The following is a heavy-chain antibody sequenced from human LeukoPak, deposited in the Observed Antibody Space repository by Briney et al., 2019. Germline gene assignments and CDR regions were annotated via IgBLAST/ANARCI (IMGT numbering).Heavy chain of an antibody. Sequence: PSETLSLTCAVYGGSFSGYYWSWIRQPPGKGLECIGEINHSGSTNYNPSLKSRVTISVDTSKNQVSLKLSSVTAADTAVYYCVRPPPYIAAAGLRWFDPWGQGTLVTVSS. CDR1: GGSFSGYY. CDR2: INHSGST. J-gene: IGHJ5*02. V-gene: IGHV4-34*01. CDR3: VRPPPYIAAAGLRWFDP. D-gene: IGHD6-13*01.